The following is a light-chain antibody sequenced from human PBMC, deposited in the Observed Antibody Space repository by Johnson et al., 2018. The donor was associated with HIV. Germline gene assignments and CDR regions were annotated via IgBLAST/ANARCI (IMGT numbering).Light chain of an antibody. CDR2: END. V-gene: IGLV1-51*02. CDR3: GRCASSLSATV. CDR1: RSNIGSNF. J-gene: IGLJ1*01. Sequence: QSVLTQPLSVSAAPGQKVTISCSGSRSNIGSNFVSWYHQLPGTAPKLLIYENDKRPSGIPDRFSGSKSGTSATLGITGLQTGDEADYYCGRCASSLSATVFVTGTKVPVL.